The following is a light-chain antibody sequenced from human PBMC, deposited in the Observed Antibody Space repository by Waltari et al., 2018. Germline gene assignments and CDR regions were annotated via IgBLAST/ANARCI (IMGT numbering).Light chain of an antibody. CDR3: GTWDSSLSGAV. J-gene: IGLJ7*01. CDR1: SPTIGTTY. V-gene: IGLV1-51*02. Sequence: QSVLTQPPPVSAAPGQRVTISCSGGSPTIGTTYVPWYRQFPGTAPKLLIYENTERPSGIPGRFSGSKSGTSATLDITGLQAGDEADYYCGTWDSSLSGAVFGGGTHLTVL. CDR2: ENT.